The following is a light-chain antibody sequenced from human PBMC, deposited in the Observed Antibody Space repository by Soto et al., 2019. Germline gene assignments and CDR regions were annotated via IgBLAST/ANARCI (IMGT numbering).Light chain of an antibody. Sequence: AIRMAQSPSSFSASTGDRVTITCRASQGISSYLAWYQQKPGKAPKLLIYAASTLQSGVPSRFSGSGSGTDFALTISCLQSEDFATYYCQKYKSAPLTFGGGTKVEIK. CDR2: AAS. CDR1: QGISSY. CDR3: QKYKSAPLT. V-gene: IGKV1-8*01. J-gene: IGKJ4*01.